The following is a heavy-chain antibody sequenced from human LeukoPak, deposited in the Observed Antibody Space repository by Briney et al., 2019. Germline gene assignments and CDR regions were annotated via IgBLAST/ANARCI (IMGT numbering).Heavy chain of an antibody. CDR3: ARDPYSSGWYASFDP. D-gene: IGHD6-19*01. CDR2: CYHNGIT. Sequence: SETLSLTCTVSGGSLSSGGYYWNWTRQPPGNGLEWLGYCYHNGITYYNPSLKSRVSISVDTSKKRFSLKLRSVTAADTAVYYCARDPYSSGWYASFDPWGQGTLVTVSS. J-gene: IGHJ5*02. CDR1: GGSLSSGGYY. V-gene: IGHV4-61*08.